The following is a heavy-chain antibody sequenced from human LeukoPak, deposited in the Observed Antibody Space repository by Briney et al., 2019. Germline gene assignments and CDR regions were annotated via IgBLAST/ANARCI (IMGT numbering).Heavy chain of an antibody. V-gene: IGHV3-48*04. J-gene: IGHJ6*04. CDR1: GFTFSNHG. CDR2: ISSSGSTI. D-gene: IGHD3-10*02. Sequence: PGRSLRLSCAVSGFTFSNHGMHWVRQAPGKGLEWVSYISSSGSTIYYADSVKGRFTISRDNAKNSLYLQMNSLRAEDTAVYYCAELGITMIGGVWGKGTTVTISS. CDR3: AELGITMIGGV.